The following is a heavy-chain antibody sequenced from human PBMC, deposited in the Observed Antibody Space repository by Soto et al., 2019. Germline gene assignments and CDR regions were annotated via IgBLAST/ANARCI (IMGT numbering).Heavy chain of an antibody. CDR2: ISWNSGKI. Sequence: EVQLVEFGGGLVQPGRSLRLSCAASGFTFDDYAMHWVRQAPGKGLEWVSGISWNSGKIGYADSVKGRFTISRDNAKNYLYLQMNSLRADDTALYYCAKAKVLGIARVAFDIWGQGTMVTVSS. D-gene: IGHD6-13*01. CDR3: AKAKVLGIARVAFDI. CDR1: GFTFDDYA. J-gene: IGHJ3*02. V-gene: IGHV3-9*01.